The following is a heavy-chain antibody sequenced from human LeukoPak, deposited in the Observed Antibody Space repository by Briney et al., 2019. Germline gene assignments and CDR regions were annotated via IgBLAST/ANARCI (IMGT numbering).Heavy chain of an antibody. D-gene: IGHD4-17*01. Sequence: PSETLSLTCAVSGVSFDDYYWAWVRQTPGKGLEWIGEINHSGYTNDSPSLKSRVHLTIDTSRKQFSFYRASGTGADAGTYYCTRMTTGHDYWGQGTLVTVSS. V-gene: IGHV4-34*01. CDR3: TRMTTGHDY. CDR1: GVSFDDYY. J-gene: IGHJ4*02. CDR2: INHSGYT.